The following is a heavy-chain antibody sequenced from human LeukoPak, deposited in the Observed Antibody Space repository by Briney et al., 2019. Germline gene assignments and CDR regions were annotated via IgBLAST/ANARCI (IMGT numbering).Heavy chain of an antibody. CDR2: IRSKTDSYAT. J-gene: IGHJ4*02. V-gene: IGHV3-73*01. CDR3: TTVKTTMV. CDR1: GFTFSGST. D-gene: IGHD5-18*01. Sequence: QPGGSLKLSCAASGFTFSGSTMHWVRQAPGKVLEWVGRIRSKTDSYATAYAASVEGRFSISREDSKDTAYLQMNSLKTEDTAVYYCTTVKTTMVWGQGSLVTVSS.